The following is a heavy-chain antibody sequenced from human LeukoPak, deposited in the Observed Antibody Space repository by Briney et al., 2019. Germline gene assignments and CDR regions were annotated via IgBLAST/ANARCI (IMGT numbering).Heavy chain of an antibody. V-gene: IGHV4-59*11. CDR2: AHYSRPR. CDR1: GASISGPY. D-gene: IGHD2-8*02. CDR3: ARGETWSWHLTL. Sequence: SETLSLTCSVSGASISGPYWVWIRHSPEKRLECIGSAHYSRPRIYRPYLNRRVTMSMDMSTNQVSLTLTSVTAADTGIYYCARGETWSWHLTLWGRGTLVTVSS. J-gene: IGHJ2*01.